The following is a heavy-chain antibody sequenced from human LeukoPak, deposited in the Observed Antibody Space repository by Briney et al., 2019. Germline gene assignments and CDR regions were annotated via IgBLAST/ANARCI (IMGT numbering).Heavy chain of an antibody. D-gene: IGHD3-3*01. V-gene: IGHV3-23*01. J-gene: IGHJ4*02. CDR3: AKRGVVIRVIIVGFHKEAYYFDS. CDR2: ISGSGGGT. Sequence: GVSLSLSCAVSGITLSNYGMSWVRQAPGKGREWVVGISGSGGGTNYADSVRCRFNLSRDNPKHTLYLQMHSLGAEDTAVYFCAKRGVVIRVIIVGFHKEAYYFDSWGQGALVTVSS. CDR1: GITLSNYG.